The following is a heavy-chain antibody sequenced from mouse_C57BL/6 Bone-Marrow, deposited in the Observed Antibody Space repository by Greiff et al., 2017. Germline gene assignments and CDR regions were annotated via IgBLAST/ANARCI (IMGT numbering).Heavy chain of an antibody. D-gene: IGHD2-5*01. Sequence: EVKLQESGPGLVKPSQSLSLTCSVTGYSITSGYYWNWIRQFPGNKLEWMGYISYDGSNNYNPSLKNRISITRDTSKNQFFLKLNSVTTEDTATYYCARDRSYYSNYGYYFDYWGQGTTLTVSS. CDR2: ISYDGSN. J-gene: IGHJ2*01. CDR1: GYSITSGYY. V-gene: IGHV3-6*01. CDR3: ARDRSYYSNYGYYFDY.